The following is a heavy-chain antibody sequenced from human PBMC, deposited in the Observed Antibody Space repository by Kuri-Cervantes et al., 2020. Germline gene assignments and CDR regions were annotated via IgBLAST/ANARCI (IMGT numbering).Heavy chain of an antibody. CDR3: AHRLGYCSGGSCYYRYFDL. CDR2: IYWNDDK. CDR1: GFSLSASGVG. J-gene: IGHJ2*01. V-gene: IGHV2-5*01. D-gene: IGHD2-15*01. Sequence: SGPTLVKPTQTLTLTCTFSGFSLSASGVGVGWIRQPPGKALEWLALIYWNDDKRYSPSLKSRLTITKDTSKNQVVLTMTNMDPVDTATYYCAHRLGYCSGGSCYYRYFDLWGRGTLVTVSS.